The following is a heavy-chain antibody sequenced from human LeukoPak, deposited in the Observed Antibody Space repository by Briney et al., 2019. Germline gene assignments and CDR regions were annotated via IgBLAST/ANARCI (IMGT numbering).Heavy chain of an antibody. J-gene: IGHJ6*02. CDR2: ISSSSSYI. D-gene: IGHD3-9*01. Sequence: GGSLRLSCAASEFTFSSYSMNWVRQAPGKGLEWVSSISSSSSYIYYADSVKGRFTISRDNAKNSLYLQMNSLRAEDTAVYYCARGGSNYDILTGYYVVTYGMDVWGQGTTVTVSS. V-gene: IGHV3-21*01. CDR1: EFTFSSYS. CDR3: ARGGSNYDILTGYYVVTYGMDV.